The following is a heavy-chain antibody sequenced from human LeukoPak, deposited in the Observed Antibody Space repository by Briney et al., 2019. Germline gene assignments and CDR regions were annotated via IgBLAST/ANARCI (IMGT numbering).Heavy chain of an antibody. V-gene: IGHV4-59*01. D-gene: IGHD3-16*01. Sequence: SETLSLTCTVSGGSISSYYWSWIRQPPEKGLEWIGYIYYSGSTNYNPSLKSRVTISVDTSKNQFSLNLSSVTAADTAVYYCARGGEAPYYFDHWGQGTLVTVSS. CDR3: ARGGEAPYYFDH. CDR2: IYYSGST. J-gene: IGHJ4*02. CDR1: GGSISSYY.